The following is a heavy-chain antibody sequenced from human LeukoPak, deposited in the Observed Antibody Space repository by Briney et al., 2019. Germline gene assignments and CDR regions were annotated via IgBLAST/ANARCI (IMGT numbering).Heavy chain of an antibody. Sequence: SVKVSCKASGYTFTSYAISWVRQAPGQGLEWMGRIIPIFGTANYAQKVQGRVTITTDESTSTAYMELSSLRSEDTAVYYCARDSITNIVEGDFDIWGQGTMVTVSS. J-gene: IGHJ3*02. CDR2: IIPIFGTA. CDR3: ARDSITNIVEGDFDI. CDR1: GYTFTSYA. V-gene: IGHV1-69*05. D-gene: IGHD2-15*01.